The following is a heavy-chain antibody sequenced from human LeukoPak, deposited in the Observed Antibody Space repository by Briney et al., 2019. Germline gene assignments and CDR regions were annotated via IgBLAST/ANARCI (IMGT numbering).Heavy chain of an antibody. Sequence: ASVKVSCKASGYSFTSYGITWVREAPGQGPEWMGWISGSTGNTHYAQNVQGRVTMTTDTATSTAYMELRSLGSDDTAVYYCARVGRDCSSINCYWEDWFDPWGQGTLVVVSS. D-gene: IGHD2-2*01. V-gene: IGHV1-18*04. CDR1: GYSFTSYG. J-gene: IGHJ5*02. CDR2: ISGSTGNT. CDR3: ARVGRDCSSINCYWEDWFDP.